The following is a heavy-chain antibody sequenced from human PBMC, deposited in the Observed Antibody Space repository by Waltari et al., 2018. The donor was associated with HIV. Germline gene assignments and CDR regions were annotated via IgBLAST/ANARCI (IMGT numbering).Heavy chain of an antibody. J-gene: IGHJ4*02. CDR3: AKGRGVGATFFDY. Sequence: EVQLVESGGGLVQPGRSLRLSCAASGFTFDDYAMHWVRQAPGKGLEWVSGISWNSGSIGYAESVKGRFTISRDNAKNSLYLQMNSLRAEDTALYYCAKGRGVGATFFDYWGQGTLVTVSS. V-gene: IGHV3-9*01. CDR1: GFTFDDYA. CDR2: ISWNSGSI. D-gene: IGHD1-26*01.